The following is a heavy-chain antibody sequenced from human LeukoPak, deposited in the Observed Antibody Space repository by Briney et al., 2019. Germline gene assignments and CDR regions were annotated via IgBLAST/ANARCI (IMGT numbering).Heavy chain of an antibody. J-gene: IGHJ5*02. Sequence: SQTLSLTCAISGDSVSSNNAAWNWIRQSPSRGLEWLGRTYYRSKWYNDYAVSVKSRITINPDTSKNQFSLQLNSVTPEDTAVYYCARGWIEAAAGTWGPNWFDPWGQGTLVTVSS. CDR3: ARGWIEAAAGTWGPNWFDP. CDR2: TYYRSKWYN. D-gene: IGHD6-13*01. V-gene: IGHV6-1*01. CDR1: GDSVSSNNAA.